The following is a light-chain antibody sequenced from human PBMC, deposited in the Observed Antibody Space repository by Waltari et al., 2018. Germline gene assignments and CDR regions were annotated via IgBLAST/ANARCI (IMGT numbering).Light chain of an antibody. Sequence: EIVLTQSPGPLSLPPGERAPLSCRASQSVSRTLAWDQQRPGTAPRLLIFGASNRATGIPDRFSGSGSGTDFSLIITRLEPEDSAMYYCQHYVRLPATFGQGTKVEIK. V-gene: IGKV3-20*01. CDR2: GAS. J-gene: IGKJ1*01. CDR1: QSVSRT. CDR3: QHYVRLPAT.